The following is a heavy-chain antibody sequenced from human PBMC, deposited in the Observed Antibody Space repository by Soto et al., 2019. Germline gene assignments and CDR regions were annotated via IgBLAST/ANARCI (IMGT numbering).Heavy chain of an antibody. CDR2: IIPVIGAP. CDR3: ATSRPGSYSYLCDY. J-gene: IGHJ4*02. D-gene: IGHD3-16*01. CDR1: GGTFRTNT. V-gene: IGHV1-69*01. Sequence: QVQLVQSGPEVKKPASSVRVSCKASGGTFRTNTISWVRQAPGHGLEWMGGIIPVIGAPNYAQKFQGRVTITADESTTTAYMERSSLTSEDTTVVYCATSRPGSYSYLCDYWGQGTLVTVS.